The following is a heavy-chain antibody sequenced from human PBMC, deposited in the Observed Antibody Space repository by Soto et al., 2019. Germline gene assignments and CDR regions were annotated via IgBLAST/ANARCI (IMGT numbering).Heavy chain of an antibody. Sequence: QVQLQQRGAGLLKPSETLSLTCAVYGGSLRGYYWSWVRQPPGKGLEWIGEINHSGSTNYNPSLKSRLTISVDTSKNQFSLKLSSVTAADTAVYYCARGLPLSGNFWSGYYYFDYWGQGTLVTVSS. CDR3: ARGLPLSGNFWSGYYYFDY. D-gene: IGHD3-3*01. V-gene: IGHV4-34*01. CDR2: INHSGST. J-gene: IGHJ4*02. CDR1: GGSLRGYY.